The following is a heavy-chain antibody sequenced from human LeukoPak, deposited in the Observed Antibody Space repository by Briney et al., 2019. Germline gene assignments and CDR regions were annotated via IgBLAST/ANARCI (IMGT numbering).Heavy chain of an antibody. CDR2: VSYSGST. J-gene: IGHJ3*02. D-gene: IGHD5-24*01. Sequence: SETLSLTCTVSGGSISSYYWSSIRQPPGKGLEWIGYVSYSGSTNYNPSLKSRVTMSVDTSRNQFPLRLSSVTAADTAVYYCARVGSGRDGFKGVFEIWGQGTMVTVSS. CDR3: ARVGSGRDGFKGVFEI. V-gene: IGHV4-59*01. CDR1: GGSISSYY.